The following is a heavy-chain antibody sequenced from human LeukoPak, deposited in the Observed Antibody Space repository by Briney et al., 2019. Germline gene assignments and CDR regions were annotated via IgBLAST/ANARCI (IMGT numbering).Heavy chain of an antibody. D-gene: IGHD3-22*01. CDR3: AKIFGYYDSSGSGGNDY. CDR1: GFTFSTYA. V-gene: IGHV3-23*01. J-gene: IGHJ4*02. Sequence: GGSLRLSCVASGFTFSTYAMSWVRQAPGKGLEWVSAISGSGGSTHYADSVKGRFAISRDNSKNTLYLQMNSLRAEDTAVYYCAKIFGYYDSSGSGGNDYWGQGTLVTVSS. CDR2: ISGSGGST.